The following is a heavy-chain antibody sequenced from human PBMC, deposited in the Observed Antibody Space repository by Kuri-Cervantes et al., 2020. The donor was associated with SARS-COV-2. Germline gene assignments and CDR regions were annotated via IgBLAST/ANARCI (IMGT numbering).Heavy chain of an antibody. V-gene: IGHV3-48*03. CDR1: GFNFSSYE. CDR2: ISSSGSTI. CDR3: ARSLTTTYSF. Sequence: GESLKISCVASGFNFSSYEMNWVRQAPGRGLEWVSYISSSGSTIYYADSVKGRFTISRDNAKNSLYLQMSSLRVEDTAVYYCARSLTTTYSFWGQGTLVTVSS. J-gene: IGHJ1*01. D-gene: IGHD4-11*01.